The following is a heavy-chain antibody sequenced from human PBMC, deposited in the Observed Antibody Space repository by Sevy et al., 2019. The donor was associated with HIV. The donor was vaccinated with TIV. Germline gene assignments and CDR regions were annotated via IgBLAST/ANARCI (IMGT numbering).Heavy chain of an antibody. CDR2: ISYDRSNK. D-gene: IGHD3-22*01. V-gene: IGHV3-30-3*01. Sequence: GGSLRLSCAASGFTFSSYAMHWVRQAPGKGLEWVAVISYDRSNKYYADSVKGRFTISRDNSKNTLYLQMNSLRAEDTAVYYCARPPSRSGSLDGWFDPWGQGTLVTVSS. CDR3: ARPPSRSGSLDGWFDP. CDR1: GFTFSSYA. J-gene: IGHJ5*02.